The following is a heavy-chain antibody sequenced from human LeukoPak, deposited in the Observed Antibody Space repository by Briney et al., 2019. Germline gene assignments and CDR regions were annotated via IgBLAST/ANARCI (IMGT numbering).Heavy chain of an antibody. Sequence: PGGSLRPSCRAFGFTFGDHAMSWVRQAPGKGLEWVGFIRSKAYRGTTEYAASVKGRFTILRDDSKSIAYLQMNSLEIEDTGFYYCTRGPIQLWIHNAMDVWGQGTTVTVSS. CDR2: IRSKAYRGTT. CDR1: GFTFGDHA. V-gene: IGHV3-49*04. J-gene: IGHJ6*02. CDR3: TRGPIQLWIHNAMDV. D-gene: IGHD5-18*01.